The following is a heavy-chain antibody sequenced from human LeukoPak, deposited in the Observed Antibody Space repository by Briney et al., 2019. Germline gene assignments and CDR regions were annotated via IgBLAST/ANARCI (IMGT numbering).Heavy chain of an antibody. J-gene: IGHJ4*02. D-gene: IGHD2-21*01. CDR3: ITPLPYSAQ. V-gene: IGHV3-23*01. CDR1: GFTFSSYA. CDR2: VSGSSGTT. Sequence: GGSLRLSCAASGFTFSSYAMSWVRQAPGKGLEWVSAVSGSSGTTYYTDSVKGRFTISRDNSKDTLYLQMNSLRAEDTAVYYCITPLPYSAQGGQGTLVTVSS.